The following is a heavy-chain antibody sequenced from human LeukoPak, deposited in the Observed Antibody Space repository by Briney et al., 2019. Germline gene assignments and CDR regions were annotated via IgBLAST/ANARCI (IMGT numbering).Heavy chain of an antibody. D-gene: IGHD2-2*01. CDR3: ARLLPCTTCISRLGYMDV. Sequence: SETLSLTCTVSGGSMRSGSYNWGWIRQPPGKGLEWIATIDYTGDTYYSPSLTSRVAMSLDTSKNQFSLKLNSVTAADTAVYYCARLLPCTTCISRLGYMDVWAKGTTVTVSS. J-gene: IGHJ6*03. V-gene: IGHV4-39*07. CDR1: GGSMRSGSYN. CDR2: IDYTGDT.